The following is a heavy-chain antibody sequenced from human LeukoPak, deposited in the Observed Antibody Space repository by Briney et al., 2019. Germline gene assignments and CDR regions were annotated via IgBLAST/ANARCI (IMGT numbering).Heavy chain of an antibody. CDR3: ARRGGSSSGNYYYYYMDV. CDR1: GGTFSSYA. V-gene: IGHV1-69*01. J-gene: IGHJ6*03. CDR2: IIPIFGTA. D-gene: IGHD6-6*01. Sequence: SVKVSCKASGGTFSSYAISWARQAPGQGLEWMGGIIPIFGTANYAQKFQGRVTITADESTSTAYMELSSLRSEDTAGYYCARRGGSSSGNYYYYYMDVWGKGTTVTVSS.